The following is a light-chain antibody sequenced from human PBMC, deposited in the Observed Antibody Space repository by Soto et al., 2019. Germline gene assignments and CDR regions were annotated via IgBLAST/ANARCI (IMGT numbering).Light chain of an antibody. CDR2: GAS. CDR3: QQYNTWLWT. V-gene: IGKV3-15*01. Sequence: EVVMTQSPATLSVSPGERATLSCRASQSVNANLAWYQQKPGQAPRLLIHGASNRATGIPARFSGSGFGTEFILTISSLQSEDFAVEYCQQYNTWLWTFGQGTKVEI. CDR1: QSVNAN. J-gene: IGKJ1*01.